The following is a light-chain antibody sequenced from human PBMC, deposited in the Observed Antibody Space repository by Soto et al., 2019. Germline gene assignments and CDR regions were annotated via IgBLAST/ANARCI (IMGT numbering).Light chain of an antibody. CDR1: QSIGTY. J-gene: IGKJ1*01. V-gene: IGKV1-8*01. CDR3: QQYHAYPPT. CDR2: SAS. Sequence: AIRMTQSPPSFSASTGDRVTITCRASQSIGTYLAWYQQRPGKAPNLLIYSASILQSGVPSRFSGSGSGTDFTLTITSLQSEDFATSYCQQYHAYPPTFGQGTNVGIK.